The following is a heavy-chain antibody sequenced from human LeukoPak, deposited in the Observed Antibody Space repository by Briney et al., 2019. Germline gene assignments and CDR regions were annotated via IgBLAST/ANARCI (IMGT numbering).Heavy chain of an antibody. CDR2: IYYSGGT. Sequence: SETLSLICTVSGGSISTGSFFWGWIRQPPGKGLEWIGTIYYSGGTYYNPSLKSRVTISVDTSKNQFSLKLSSVTAADTAVYYCARDRGGYEALVGYYYYMDVWGKGASVTVSS. CDR1: GGSISTGSFF. CDR3: ARDRGGYEALVGYYYYMDV. D-gene: IGHD1-1*01. J-gene: IGHJ6*03. V-gene: IGHV4-39*07.